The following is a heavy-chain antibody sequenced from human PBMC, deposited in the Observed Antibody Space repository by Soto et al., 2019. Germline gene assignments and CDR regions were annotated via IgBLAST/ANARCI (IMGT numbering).Heavy chain of an antibody. CDR1: GYAFTGYY. CDR2: INPNSGDT. J-gene: IGHJ4*02. V-gene: IGHV1-2*02. CDR3: ATRDSYVHF. Sequence: ASVKVSCKSSGYAFTGYYIHWVRQAPGQGLEWMGWINPNSGDTNYAQKFQGRVTMTRDTSFSTAYMELSSLRSDDTAVYYCATRDSYVHFWGQGTLFTVSS. D-gene: IGHD5-18*01.